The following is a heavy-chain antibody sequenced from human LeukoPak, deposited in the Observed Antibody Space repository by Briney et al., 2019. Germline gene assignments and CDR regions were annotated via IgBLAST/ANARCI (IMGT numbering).Heavy chain of an antibody. CDR2: IDYGGTT. V-gene: IGHV4-59*01. D-gene: IGHD2-15*01. Sequence: SETLSLTCTVPGGSISSYFWSWIRQPPGKGLEWIGYIDYGGTTNYNPSLKSRVPISVDPSKSQFSLRLSSVTAADTAVYYCARGWGYCSGGNCYFTYFDYWGQGAPATVSS. J-gene: IGHJ4*02. CDR1: GGSISSYF. CDR3: ARGWGYCSGGNCYFTYFDY.